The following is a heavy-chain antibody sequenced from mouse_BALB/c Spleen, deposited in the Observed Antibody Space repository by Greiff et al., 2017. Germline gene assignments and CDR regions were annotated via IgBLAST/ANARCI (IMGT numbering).Heavy chain of an antibody. D-gene: IGHD2-4*01. CDR2: IWGDGST. J-gene: IGHJ3*01. V-gene: IGHV2-6-7*01. CDR3: ARDVWDYDGGFAY. CDR1: GFSLTGYG. Sequence: VHLVESGPGLVAPSQSLSITCTVSGFSLTGYGVNWVRQPPGKGLEWLGMIWGDGSTDYNSALKSRLSISKDNSKSQVFLKMNSLQTDVTARYYCARDVWDYDGGFAYWGQGTLVTVSA.